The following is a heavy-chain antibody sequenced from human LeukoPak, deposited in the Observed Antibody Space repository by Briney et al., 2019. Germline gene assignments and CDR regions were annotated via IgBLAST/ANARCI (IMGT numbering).Heavy chain of an antibody. CDR2: ISGSGGST. CDR1: GFTFSSYD. V-gene: IGHV3-23*01. CDR3: AKGSVYDFWSGYSRHLNY. J-gene: IGHJ4*02. Sequence: GGSLRLSCAASGFTFSSYDMSWVRQAPGKGLEWVSAISGSGGSTYYADSVKGRFTISRDNSKNTLYLQMNSLRAEDTAVYYCAKGSVYDFWSGYSRHLNYWGQGTLVTVSS. D-gene: IGHD3-3*01.